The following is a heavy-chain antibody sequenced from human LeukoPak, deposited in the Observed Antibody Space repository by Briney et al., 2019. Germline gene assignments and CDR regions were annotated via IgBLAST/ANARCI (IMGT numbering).Heavy chain of an antibody. V-gene: IGHV1-69*05. CDR3: ARERGYSYGWYYFDY. Sequence: ASVKVSCKASGGTFSSYAISWVRQAPGQGLEWMGGIIPIFGTANYAQKFQGRVTITTDESTSTACMELSSLRSEDTAVYYCARERGYSYGWYYFDYWGQGTLVTVSS. J-gene: IGHJ4*02. CDR2: IIPIFGTA. D-gene: IGHD5-18*01. CDR1: GGTFSSYA.